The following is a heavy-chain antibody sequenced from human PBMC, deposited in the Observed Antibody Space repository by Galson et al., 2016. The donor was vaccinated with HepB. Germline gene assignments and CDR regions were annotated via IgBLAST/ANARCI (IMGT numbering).Heavy chain of an antibody. V-gene: IGHV3-30-3*01. D-gene: IGHD3-16*01. CDR2: ISKDGTNK. J-gene: IGHJ4*02. CDR3: ATWGFTLGVDH. CDR1: GLTFSSYA. Sequence: SLRLSCAASGLTFSSYAMNWVRQAPGKGLEWVALISKDGTNKYSTDSVKGRFTISRDNSGNTLFLQMNSLRTEDTAMYYCATWGFTLGVDHWGQGILVTVSS.